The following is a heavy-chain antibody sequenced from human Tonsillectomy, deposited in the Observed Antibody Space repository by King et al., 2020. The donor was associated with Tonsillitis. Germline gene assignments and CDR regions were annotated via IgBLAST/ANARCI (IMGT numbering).Heavy chain of an antibody. Sequence: VQLVESGGDVVQPGRSLRLSCAASGFTFVTCAMHWVRQAPGKGLEWVAVISYDGSNKYYADSVKGRFPISRDNSENTLYLQMNSLGAEDTAVYYCARNPVGQYYFDYWGQGTLVTVSS. CDR1: GFTFVTCA. V-gene: IGHV3-30*04. CDR2: ISYDGSNK. J-gene: IGHJ4*02. CDR3: ARNPVGQYYFDY.